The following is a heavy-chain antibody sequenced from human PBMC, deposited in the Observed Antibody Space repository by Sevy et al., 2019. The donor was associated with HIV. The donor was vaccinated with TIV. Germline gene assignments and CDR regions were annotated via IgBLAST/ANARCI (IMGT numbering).Heavy chain of an antibody. CDR2: INQDGGVS. D-gene: IGHD6-13*01. Sequence: GGSLRLSCTASGFTFSSYWMTWVRQAPGKGLEWVAKINQDGGVSYYLDSVKGRFTISRDNAKNTVFLQMNNLRAGDTALYYWVRAIGAAGSLWGQGTLVTVSS. V-gene: IGHV3-7*01. CDR1: GFTFSSYW. CDR3: VRAIGAAGSL. J-gene: IGHJ4*02.